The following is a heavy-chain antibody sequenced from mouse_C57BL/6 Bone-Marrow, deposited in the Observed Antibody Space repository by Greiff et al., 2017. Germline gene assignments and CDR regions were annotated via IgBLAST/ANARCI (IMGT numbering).Heavy chain of an antibody. J-gene: IGHJ1*03. D-gene: IGHD2-5*01. V-gene: IGHV1-64*01. Sequence: VQLQQPGAELVKPGASVKLSCKASGYTFTSYWMHWVKQRPGQGLEWIGMIHPNSGSTNYNEKFKSKATLTVDKSSSTAYMQLSSLTSEDSAVYYCARAPYYSNFDVWGTGTTVTVSS. CDR2: IHPNSGST. CDR1: GYTFTSYW. CDR3: ARAPYYSNFDV.